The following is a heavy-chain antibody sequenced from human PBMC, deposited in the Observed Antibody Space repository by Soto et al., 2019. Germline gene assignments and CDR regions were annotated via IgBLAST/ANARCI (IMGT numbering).Heavy chain of an antibody. Sequence: GESLKISCQASGYIFISYWMSWVRQTPDKGLEWLGRIDPSDSRATYNPSLQGHVTISADKSITTVYLQWTTLKASDSAIYYCARRGHGRQNFDSWGQGTMLTVSS. CDR3: ARRGHGRQNFDS. CDR1: GYIFISYW. CDR2: IDPSDSRA. J-gene: IGHJ4*03. V-gene: IGHV5-10-1*01. D-gene: IGHD1-26*01.